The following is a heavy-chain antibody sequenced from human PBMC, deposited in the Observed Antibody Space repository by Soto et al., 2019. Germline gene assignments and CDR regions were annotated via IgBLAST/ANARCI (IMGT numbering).Heavy chain of an antibody. Sequence: VQLVESGGGVVQPGRSLRLSCAASGFTFSDYAMHWVRQAPGKGLEWVAVVSHEGRNTHCADSVKGRFTISRDSSKNTVSLELTSLRAEDTAVYYCAKGGRQWLVTSDVTYWGQGALVTVSS. V-gene: IGHV3-30*18. CDR2: VSHEGRNT. CDR3: AKGGRQWLVTSDVTY. J-gene: IGHJ4*02. D-gene: IGHD6-19*01. CDR1: GFTFSDYA.